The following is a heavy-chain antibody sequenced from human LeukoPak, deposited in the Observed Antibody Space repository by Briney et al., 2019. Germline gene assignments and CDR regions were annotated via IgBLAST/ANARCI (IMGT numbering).Heavy chain of an antibody. CDR2: INHSGST. CDR1: GGSFSGYY. J-gene: IGHJ5*02. V-gene: IGHV4-34*01. CDR3: ASRTQYYYDSSGANWFDP. Sequence: SETLSLTCAVYGGSFSGYYWSWIRRPPGKGLEWIGEINHSGSTNYNPSLKSRVTISVDTSKNQFSLKLSSVTAADTAVYYCASRTQYYYDSSGANWFDPWGQGTLVTVSS. D-gene: IGHD3-22*01.